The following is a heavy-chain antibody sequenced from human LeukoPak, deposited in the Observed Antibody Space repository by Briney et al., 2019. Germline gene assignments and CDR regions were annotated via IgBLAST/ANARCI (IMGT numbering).Heavy chain of an antibody. CDR1: GYTFTGYY. D-gene: IGHD1-14*01. V-gene: IGHV1-2*04. CDR2: INPNSGGT. CDR3: ARYRGALDY. Sequence: ASVKVSCKASGYTFTGYYMHWVRQAPGQGLEWMGWINPNSGGTNYAQKFQGWVTMTRDTSISTAYMELSSLRSEDTAVYYCARYRGALDYWGQGTLVTVSS. J-gene: IGHJ4*02.